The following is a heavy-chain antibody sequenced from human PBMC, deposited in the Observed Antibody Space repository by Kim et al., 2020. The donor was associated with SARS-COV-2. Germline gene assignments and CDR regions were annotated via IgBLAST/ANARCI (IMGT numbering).Heavy chain of an antibody. D-gene: IGHD3-3*01. CDR3: VRDVTRTFDI. Sequence: ASVKVSCKASGYTFPNYAIHWVRQAPGQSLEWMGWVNAASGNTKYSQGFEGRVTITRDTSASTAYMELSSLTSEDTAVYYCVRDVTRTFDIWGQGTMVTVSS. CDR1: GYTFPNYA. CDR2: VNAASGNT. V-gene: IGHV1-3*01. J-gene: IGHJ3*02.